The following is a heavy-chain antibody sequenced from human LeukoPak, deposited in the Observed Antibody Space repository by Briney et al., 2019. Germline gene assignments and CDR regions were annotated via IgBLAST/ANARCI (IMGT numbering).Heavy chain of an antibody. V-gene: IGHV3-9*01. D-gene: IGHD6-13*01. CDR2: ISWNSGSI. J-gene: IGHJ4*02. Sequence: PGGSLRLSCAASGFTFDDYAMHWVRHAPGKGLEWVSGISWNSGSIGYADSVKGRFTISRDNAKNSLYLQMNSLRAEDTALYYCAKDRAAAVLYYFDYWGQGTLVTVSS. CDR1: GFTFDDYA. CDR3: AKDRAAAVLYYFDY.